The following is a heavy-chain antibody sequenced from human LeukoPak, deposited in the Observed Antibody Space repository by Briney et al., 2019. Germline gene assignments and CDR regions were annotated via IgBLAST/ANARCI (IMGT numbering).Heavy chain of an antibody. CDR3: AKDRRHYDFWSGYYPVDY. V-gene: IGHV3-30*02. J-gene: IGHJ4*02. D-gene: IGHD3-3*01. Sequence: GGSLRLSCAASGFTFSSYGMHWVRQAPGKGLEWVAFIRYDGSNKYYADSVKGRFTISRDNSKNTLYLQMNSLRAEDTAVYYCAKDRRHYDFWSGYYPVDYWGQGTLVTVSS. CDR1: GFTFSSYG. CDR2: IRYDGSNK.